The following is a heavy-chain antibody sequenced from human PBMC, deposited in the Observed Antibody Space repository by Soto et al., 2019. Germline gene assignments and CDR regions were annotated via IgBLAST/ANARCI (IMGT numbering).Heavy chain of an antibody. D-gene: IGHD2-2*02. Sequence: PSETLSLTCTVSGGSISSYYWSWIRQPPGKGLEWIGYIYYSGSTNYNPSLKSRVTISVDTSKNQFSLKLSSVTAADTAVYYCARSGVWAADAIPFDYWGQGTLVTVS. V-gene: IGHV4-59*01. CDR1: GGSISSYY. J-gene: IGHJ4*02. CDR2: IYYSGST. CDR3: ARSGVWAADAIPFDY.